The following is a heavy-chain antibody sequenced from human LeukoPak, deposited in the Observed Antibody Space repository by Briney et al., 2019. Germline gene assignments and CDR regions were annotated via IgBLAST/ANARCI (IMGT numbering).Heavy chain of an antibody. CDR2: INPSGGST. CDR3: AREGYYLYYYYGMDV. CDR1: GYAFTSYC. J-gene: IGHJ6*02. V-gene: IGHV1-46*01. D-gene: IGHD3-3*01. Sequence: ASVKVSCKASGYAFTSYCMYWVRQAPGQGLEWMGIINPSGGSTNYAQKFQGRVTMTRDTSTSTVYMELSSLRSEDTAVYYCAREGYYLYYYYGMDVWGQGTTVTVSS.